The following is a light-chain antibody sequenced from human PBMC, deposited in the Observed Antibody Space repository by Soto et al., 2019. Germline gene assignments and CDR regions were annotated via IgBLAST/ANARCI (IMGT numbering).Light chain of an antibody. Sequence: DINLTQSPSLLSASVGDRVTITCRASQGIDSSFAWYQQKPGKAPKLLIYAASSLQSGVPSRFSGSGSGTDFTLTISSLQPEDFATYYCQQLHDYPITFGQGTRLEIK. V-gene: IGKV1-9*01. CDR2: AAS. CDR1: QGIDSS. J-gene: IGKJ5*01. CDR3: QQLHDYPIT.